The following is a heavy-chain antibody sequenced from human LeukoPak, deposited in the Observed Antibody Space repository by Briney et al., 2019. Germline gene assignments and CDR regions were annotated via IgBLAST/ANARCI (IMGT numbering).Heavy chain of an antibody. D-gene: IGHD6-19*01. CDR3: AKDSNGWYQRGSNYFDY. J-gene: IGHJ4*02. CDR2: ISGSGSST. Sequence: GGSLRLSCAASGFTSTSYAMNWVRQAPGKELEWVSTISGSGSSTYYVDSVKGRFTISRDNSKNTLYLQMNSLRAEDTAEYYCAKDSNGWYQRGSNYFDYWGQGTLVTVSS. CDR1: GFTSTSYA. V-gene: IGHV3-23*01.